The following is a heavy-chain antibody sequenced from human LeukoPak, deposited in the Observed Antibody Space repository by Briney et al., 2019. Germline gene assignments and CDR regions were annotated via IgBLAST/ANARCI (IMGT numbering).Heavy chain of an antibody. CDR2: IYYSGST. D-gene: IGHD3-10*01. V-gene: IGHV4-59*01. CDR3: ARHNGELPFDY. CDR1: GGSISSYY. J-gene: IGHJ4*02. Sequence: SETLSLTCTVSGGSISSYYWSWIRQPPGKGLEWIGYIYYSGSTNYNPSLKSRVTISVDTSKNQFSLKLSSVTAADTAVYYCARHNGELPFDYWGQGTLVTVSS.